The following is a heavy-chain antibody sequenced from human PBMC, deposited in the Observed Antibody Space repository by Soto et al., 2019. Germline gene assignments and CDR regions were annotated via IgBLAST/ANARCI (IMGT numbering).Heavy chain of an antibody. CDR2: LSTYNGHT. J-gene: IGHJ4*02. D-gene: IGHD3-22*01. V-gene: IGHV1-18*04. CDR1: GYTFTSYG. CDR3: AKGSVTMILSPYYGY. Sequence: ASVKVSCKTSGYTFTSYGITWVRQAPGQGLERMGWLSTYNGHTIYAQNLRDRVTLTTDSSTSTVYMEMRSLRSDDTAVYYCAKGSVTMILSPYYGYWGQGTLVTVSS.